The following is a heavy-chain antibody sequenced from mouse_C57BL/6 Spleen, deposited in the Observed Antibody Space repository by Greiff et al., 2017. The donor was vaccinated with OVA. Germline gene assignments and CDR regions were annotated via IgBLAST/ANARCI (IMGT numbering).Heavy chain of an antibody. V-gene: IGHV1-39*01. J-gene: IGHJ2*01. Sequence: VQLQQSGPELVKPGASVKISCKASGYSFTDYNMNWVKQSNGKSLEWIGVINPNYGTTSYNQKFKGKATLTVDQSSSTAYMQLNSLTSEYSAVYDCASGSFGDYYGSSYGYWGQGTTLTVSS. CDR3: ASGSFGDYYGSSYGY. D-gene: IGHD1-1*01. CDR2: INPNYGTT. CDR1: GYSFTDYN.